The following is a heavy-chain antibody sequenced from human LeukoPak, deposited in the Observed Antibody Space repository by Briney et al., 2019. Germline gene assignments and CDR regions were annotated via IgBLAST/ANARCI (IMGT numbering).Heavy chain of an antibody. CDR2: ISGSGGST. Sequence: PGGSLRLSCAASGFTFSSYGMSWVRQAPGKGLEWVSAISGSGGSTYYADSVKGRFTISRDNSKNTLYLQMNSLRAEDTAVYYCAKSIGASAAGTGSYYMDVWGKGTTVTISS. CDR1: GFTFSSYG. V-gene: IGHV3-23*01. CDR3: AKSIGASAAGTGSYYMDV. D-gene: IGHD6-13*01. J-gene: IGHJ6*03.